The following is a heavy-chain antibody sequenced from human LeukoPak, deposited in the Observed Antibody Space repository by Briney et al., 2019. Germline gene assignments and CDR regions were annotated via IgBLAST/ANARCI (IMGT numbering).Heavy chain of an antibody. CDR2: ISAYNGNT. D-gene: IGHD3-9*01. V-gene: IGHV1-18*01. CDR1: GYTFTSYG. Sequence: ASVKVSCKASGYTFTSYGISWVRQAPGQGLEWMGWISAYNGNTNYAQKLQGRVTMTTDTSTSTAYMELRSLRSDDTAVYYCARAGYDILTGWATPNNYWGQGTLVTVSS. J-gene: IGHJ4*02. CDR3: ARAGYDILTGWATPNNY.